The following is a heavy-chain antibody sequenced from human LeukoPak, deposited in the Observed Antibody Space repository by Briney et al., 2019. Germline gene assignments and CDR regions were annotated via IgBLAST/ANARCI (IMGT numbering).Heavy chain of an antibody. CDR3: ARRGLGGYIVH. J-gene: IGHJ4*02. Sequence: SETLSLTCTVSGGSISSYYWSWIRQPPGKGLEWIGYIYYSGSTNYNPSLKSRVTISVDTSKNQFSLKLSSVTAADTAVYYCARRGLGGYIVHWGQGTLVTVSS. V-gene: IGHV4-59*08. D-gene: IGHD2-15*01. CDR2: IYYSGST. CDR1: GGSISSYY.